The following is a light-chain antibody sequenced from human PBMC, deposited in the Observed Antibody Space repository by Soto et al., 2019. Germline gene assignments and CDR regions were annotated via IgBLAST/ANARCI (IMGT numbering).Light chain of an antibody. CDR2: STS. V-gene: IGKV1-12*01. Sequence: DIQMTQSPSSVSASVGDRVTITCRASQDIGDSLAWFQQKPGKAPNLLFYSTSTLQSGVPPRFSGGGSGTDFTLTINSLQPEDCASYFCQQVSTFPLTFGGGTTVDI. CDR3: QQVSTFPLT. J-gene: IGKJ4*01. CDR1: QDIGDS.